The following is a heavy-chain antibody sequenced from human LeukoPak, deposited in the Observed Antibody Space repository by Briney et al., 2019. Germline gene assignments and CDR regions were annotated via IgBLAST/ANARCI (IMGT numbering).Heavy chain of an antibody. CDR1: GYTFTSYA. D-gene: IGHD3-22*01. CDR2: INTYTGNP. CDR3: ARWDYDSRGYALYYFDY. V-gene: IGHV7-4-1*02. Sequence: ASVKVSCKASGYTFTSYAMNWVRQAPGQGLEWMGWINTYTGNPTYAQGFTGRFVFSLDTSVSTAYLQISSLKAEDTAVYYCARWDYDSRGYALYYFDYWGQGTLVTVSS. J-gene: IGHJ4*02.